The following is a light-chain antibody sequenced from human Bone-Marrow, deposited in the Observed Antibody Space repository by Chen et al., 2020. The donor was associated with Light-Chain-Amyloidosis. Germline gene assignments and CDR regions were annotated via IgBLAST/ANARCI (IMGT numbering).Light chain of an antibody. Sequence: SHLLTQPSSVSVAPGQTATIACGGNNIGSTSVHWYQQTPGQAHLLVVYDDSDRPSGIPERLSGSNSGNTATLTISRVEAGDEADYYCQVWDRSSDRPVFGGGTKLTVL. CDR1: NIGSTS. CDR3: QVWDRSSDRPV. V-gene: IGLV3-21*02. J-gene: IGLJ3*02. CDR2: DDS.